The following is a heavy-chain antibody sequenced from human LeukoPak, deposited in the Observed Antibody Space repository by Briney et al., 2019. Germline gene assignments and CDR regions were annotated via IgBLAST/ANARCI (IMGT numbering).Heavy chain of an antibody. CDR1: GFTFSSHA. D-gene: IGHD2-2*01. J-gene: IGHJ4*02. CDR2: ISYDGSSR. V-gene: IGHV3-30-3*01. CDR3: ARNDYAKYYFDY. Sequence: PGGSLRLSCAASGFTFSSHAMHWVRQAPGKGLEWVAVISYDGSSRYYADSVKGRFTVSRDNSKNTLYLQMNSLRAEDTAVYYCARNDYAKYYFDYWGQGTPVTVSS.